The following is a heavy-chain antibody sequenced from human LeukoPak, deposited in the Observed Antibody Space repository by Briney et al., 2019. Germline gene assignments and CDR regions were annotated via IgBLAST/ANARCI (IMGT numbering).Heavy chain of an antibody. Sequence: EASVTVSCKASGYTFTGYYMHWVRQAPGQGLEWMGWISPNSGGTNYAQKFQGRVTMTRDTSISTAYMELSRLRSDDTAVYYCARAKLRFLDSDYWGQGTLVTVSS. J-gene: IGHJ4*02. D-gene: IGHD3-3*01. CDR3: ARAKLRFLDSDY. V-gene: IGHV1-2*02. CDR1: GYTFTGYY. CDR2: ISPNSGGT.